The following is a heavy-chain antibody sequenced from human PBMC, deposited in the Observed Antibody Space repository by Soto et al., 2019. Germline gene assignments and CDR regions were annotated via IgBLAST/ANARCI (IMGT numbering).Heavy chain of an antibody. D-gene: IGHD3-16*01. Sequence: SETLSPTCTVSGDSVRNQYWSWIRRPPGRGLEWIGYIYRSGSTKYNPSLKSRLTISVDTSKNQSSLKLSSVTAADTAVYYCARTLDYGHMDVWGNGTTVTVSS. J-gene: IGHJ6*03. CDR1: GDSVRNQY. V-gene: IGHV4-4*09. CDR3: ARTLDYGHMDV. CDR2: IYRSGST.